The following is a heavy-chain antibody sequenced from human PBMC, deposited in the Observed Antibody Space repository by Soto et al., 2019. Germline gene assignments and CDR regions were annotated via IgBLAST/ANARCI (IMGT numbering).Heavy chain of an antibody. CDR1: GFAFSSYA. CDR2: ISGGGHNT. J-gene: IGHJ4*02. CDR3: AKENSLYCSSTSCYLDY. D-gene: IGHD2-2*01. V-gene: IGHV3-23*01. Sequence: SGSSLRLSCAASGFAFSSYAMSWVRQAPGKGLEWVSAISGGGHNTFYADSVKGRFTISRDNSENTLYLQMSSLRAEDTAAYFCAKENSLYCSSTSCYLDYWGPGTLVTASS.